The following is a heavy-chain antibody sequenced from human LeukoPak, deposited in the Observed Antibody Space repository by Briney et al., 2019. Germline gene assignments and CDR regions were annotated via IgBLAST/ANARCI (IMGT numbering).Heavy chain of an antibody. Sequence: SSETLSLTCTVSGGSISSGSYYWRWIRQPAGKGLEWIARFYTSGSTNYNPSRKSRVTISVDTSKNQFSMKLSCVTAAETAVYYCARGRDGYNFLNRGEYYYFDYWGKGTLVTVSS. V-gene: IGHV4-61*02. CDR2: FYTSGST. CDR3: ARGRDGYNFLNRGEYYYFDY. CDR1: GGSISSGSYY. J-gene: IGHJ4*02. D-gene: IGHD5-24*01.